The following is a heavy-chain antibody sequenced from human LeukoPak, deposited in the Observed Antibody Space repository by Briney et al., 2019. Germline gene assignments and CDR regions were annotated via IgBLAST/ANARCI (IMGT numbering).Heavy chain of an antibody. CDR2: INSGGSST. Sequence: GGSLRLSCAASGFTFSSYWMHWVRQAPGKGLVWVSRINSGGSSTTHADSVKGRFTISRDNTKNTLYLQMNSLRAEDTAVYYCARGRGNGLGDYWGQGTLVTVSS. CDR3: ARGRGNGLGDY. D-gene: IGHD2-8*01. J-gene: IGHJ4*02. CDR1: GFTFSSYW. V-gene: IGHV3-74*01.